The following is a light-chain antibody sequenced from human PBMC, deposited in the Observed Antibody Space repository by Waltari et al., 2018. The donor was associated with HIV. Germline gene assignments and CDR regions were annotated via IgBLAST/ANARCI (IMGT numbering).Light chain of an antibody. Sequence: SYDLTQPPSVSVSPGQTARITCSGSSLSEQYAQWYQQKPGQAPVLVLYKDSERPSGVPIRFCCSSSRTTVTLTISGVQAEDEADYYCQSTDSSDSYQVFGGGTTVTVL. CDR2: KDS. V-gene: IGLV3-25*03. J-gene: IGLJ1*01. CDR3: QSTDSSDSYQV. CDR1: SLSEQY.